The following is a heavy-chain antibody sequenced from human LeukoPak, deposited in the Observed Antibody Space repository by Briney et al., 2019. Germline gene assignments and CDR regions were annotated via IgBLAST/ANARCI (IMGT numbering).Heavy chain of an antibody. D-gene: IGHD3-22*01. CDR2: ISSSSGYI. CDR3: ARGEEYTMIVADDAFDI. V-gene: IGHV3-21*01. Sequence: GGSLRLSCAASGFTFSSYSMNWVRQAPGKGLEWVSSISSSSGYIYYADSLEGRFTISRDNAKNTLYLQMNSLRAEDTAVYYCARGEEYTMIVADDAFDIWGQGTMVTVSS. J-gene: IGHJ3*02. CDR1: GFTFSSYS.